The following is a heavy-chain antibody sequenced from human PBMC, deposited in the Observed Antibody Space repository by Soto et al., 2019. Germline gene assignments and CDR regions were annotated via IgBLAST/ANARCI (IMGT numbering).Heavy chain of an antibody. J-gene: IGHJ4*02. CDR2: ISGSGVST. V-gene: IGHV3-23*01. CDR3: AKEHHYSSSWSEFDY. Sequence: EVQLLESGGGLVQPGGSLRLSCAASGFTFSSYAMSWVRQAPGKGLEWVSAISGSGVSTYYADSVKGRFTISRDNSKYTLYLQMNSLRAEDTAVYYCAKEHHYSSSWSEFDYWGQGTLVTVSS. CDR1: GFTFSSYA. D-gene: IGHD6-13*01.